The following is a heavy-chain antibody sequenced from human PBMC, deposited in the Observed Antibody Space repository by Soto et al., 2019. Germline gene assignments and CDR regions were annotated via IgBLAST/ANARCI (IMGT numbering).Heavy chain of an antibody. J-gene: IGHJ4*02. CDR3: VRTSLVVAAATREDY. V-gene: IGHV3-74*01. CDR2: INSDGSST. CDR1: GFTFSSYW. Sequence: EVQLVESGGGLVQPGGSLRLSCAASGFTFSSYWMHWVRQAPGEGLVWVSRINSDGSSTSYADSVKGRFTISRDNAKNTLYLPMNSLRAEDTDVYYCVRTSLVVAAATREDYWGQGTLVTVSS. D-gene: IGHD2-15*01.